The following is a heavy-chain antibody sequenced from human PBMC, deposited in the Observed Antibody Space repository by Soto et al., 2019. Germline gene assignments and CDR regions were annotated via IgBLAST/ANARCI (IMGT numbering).Heavy chain of an antibody. J-gene: IGHJ4*02. CDR2: INPSGGST. Sequence: ASVKVSCKASGYTFTSYYMHWVRQAPGQGLEWMGIINPSGGSTSYAQKFQGRVTMTRDTSTSTVYMELSSLRSEDTAVYYCAMLNWNDPHHDYWGQGTLVTVSS. V-gene: IGHV1-46*01. CDR1: GYTFTSYY. CDR3: AMLNWNDPHHDY. D-gene: IGHD1-20*01.